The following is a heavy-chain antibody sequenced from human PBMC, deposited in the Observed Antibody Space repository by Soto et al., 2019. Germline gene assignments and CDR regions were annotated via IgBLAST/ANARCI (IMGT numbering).Heavy chain of an antibody. V-gene: IGHV3-53*01. Sequence: GGSLRLSCAASGFTVSSNYVSWVRQAPGKGLEWVSVIYSGGSTYYADSVKGRFTISRDNSKNTLYLQMNSLRAEDTAVYYCAKGVPGIAVAGTGYFQHWGQGTLVTVSS. J-gene: IGHJ1*01. D-gene: IGHD6-19*01. CDR3: AKGVPGIAVAGTGYFQH. CDR2: IYSGGST. CDR1: GFTVSSNY.